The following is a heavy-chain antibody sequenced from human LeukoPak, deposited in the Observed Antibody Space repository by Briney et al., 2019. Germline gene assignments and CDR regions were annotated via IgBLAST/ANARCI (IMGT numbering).Heavy chain of an antibody. CDR2: ISSSGSTI. CDR3: AELGITMIGGV. CDR1: GFTFSSYE. Sequence: GGSLRLSCAASGFTFSSYEMNWVRQAPGKGLEWVSYISSSGSTIYYADSVKGRFTISRDNAKNSLYLQMNSLRAEDTAVYYCAELGITMIGGVWGKGTTVSVSS. V-gene: IGHV3-48*03. D-gene: IGHD3-10*02. J-gene: IGHJ6*04.